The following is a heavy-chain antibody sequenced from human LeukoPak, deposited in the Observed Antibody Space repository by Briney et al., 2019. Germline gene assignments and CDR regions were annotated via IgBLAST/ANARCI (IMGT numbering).Heavy chain of an antibody. V-gene: IGHV3-30-3*01. CDR2: ISYDGSNK. Sequence: PGGSLRLSCITSGFAFNTYAMHWVRQAPGKGLEWVAVISYDGSNKYYADSVKGRFTISRDNSKNTLYLQMNSLRAEDTAVYYCARDTAAANDYWGQGTLVTVSS. CDR1: GFAFNTYA. D-gene: IGHD6-25*01. J-gene: IGHJ4*02. CDR3: ARDTAAANDY.